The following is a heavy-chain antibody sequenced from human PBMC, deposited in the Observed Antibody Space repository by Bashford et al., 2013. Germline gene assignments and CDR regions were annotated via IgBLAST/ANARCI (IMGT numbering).Heavy chain of an antibody. CDR2: ISYDGSNK. J-gene: IGHJ4*02. Sequence: GGPLRLSCAASGFTFSSYAMHWVRQAPGKGLEWVAVISYDGSNKYYADSVKGRFTISRDNSKNTLYLQMNSLRAEDTAVYYCASSWFGELSRLDYWGQGTLVTVSS. CDR1: GFTFSSYA. D-gene: IGHD3-10*01. CDR3: ASSWFGELSRLDY. V-gene: IGHV3-30-3*01.